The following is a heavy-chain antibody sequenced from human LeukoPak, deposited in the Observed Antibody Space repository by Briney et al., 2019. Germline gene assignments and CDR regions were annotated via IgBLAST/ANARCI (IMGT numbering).Heavy chain of an antibody. V-gene: IGHV3-53*01. CDR3: ARGVVVPAAIGYMNWFDP. J-gene: IGHJ5*02. CDR2: IYSGGST. Sequence: PGGSLRLSCAASGFTVSSNYMNWVRQAPGKGLEWVSVIYSGGSTYYADSVKGRFTISRDNSKNTLFLQMNSLRAEDTAVYYCARGVVVPAAIGYMNWFDPWGQGTLVTVSS. CDR1: GFTVSSNY. D-gene: IGHD2-2*02.